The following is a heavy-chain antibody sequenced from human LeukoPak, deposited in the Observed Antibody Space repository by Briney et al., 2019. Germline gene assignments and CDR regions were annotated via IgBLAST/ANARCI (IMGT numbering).Heavy chain of an antibody. CDR1: GFTFDVYA. V-gene: IGHV3-48*01. J-gene: IGHJ3*02. Sequence: GGSLRLSCAASGFTFDVYAMHWVRQAPEKGLEWVSYISSSSSTIFYADSVKGGFTISRDNDKNALYLQMHSLRADDTAVYYCARDFHRYCYDCGDYYTTFDIWGQGTMVTVSS. D-gene: IGHD3-22*01. CDR2: ISSSSSTI. CDR3: ARDFHRYCYDCGDYYTTFDI.